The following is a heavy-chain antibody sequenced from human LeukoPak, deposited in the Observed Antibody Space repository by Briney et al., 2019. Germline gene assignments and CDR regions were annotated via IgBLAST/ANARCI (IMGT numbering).Heavy chain of an antibody. D-gene: IGHD6-19*01. CDR3: AKAPTGSGWFVLDY. CDR2: ISGSGGST. Sequence: GGSLRLSCAASGFTFSSYGMSWVRQAPGKGLEWVSAISGSGGSTYYADSVKGRFTISRDNSKNTLYLQMNSLGAEDTAVYYCAKAPTGSGWFVLDYWGQGTLVTVSS. CDR1: GFTFSSYG. J-gene: IGHJ4*02. V-gene: IGHV3-23*01.